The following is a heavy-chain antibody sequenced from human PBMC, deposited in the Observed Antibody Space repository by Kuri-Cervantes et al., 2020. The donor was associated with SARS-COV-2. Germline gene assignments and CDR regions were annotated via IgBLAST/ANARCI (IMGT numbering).Heavy chain of an antibody. CDR3: TRGSIAGRRGIFDF. D-gene: IGHD6-6*01. Sequence: GESLKISCAASGITVSTNYMNWVRQAPGKGLEWLSVMYSGRNTYYVDSVKGRFTISRDTSKNTVYLQMNSLRGDDTAVYYCTRGSIAGRRGIFDFWGQGTVVTVSS. CDR1: GITVSTNY. J-gene: IGHJ4*02. CDR2: MYSGRNT. V-gene: IGHV3-53*01.